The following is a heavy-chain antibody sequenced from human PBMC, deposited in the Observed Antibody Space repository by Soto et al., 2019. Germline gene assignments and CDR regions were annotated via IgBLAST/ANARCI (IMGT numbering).Heavy chain of an antibody. CDR2: ISGSGSTT. Sequence: EVQLLESGGGLAQPGGSLRLSCAASGFIFSSYGMSWVRQAPGKGLEWVSAISGSGSTTYYADSVKGRFSISRDNSKNTLYVQMNSLRAEDTAVYYCAKEEVIAVAGYNWFDPWGQGTLVTVSS. CDR3: AKEEVIAVAGYNWFDP. D-gene: IGHD6-19*01. CDR1: GFIFSSYG. J-gene: IGHJ5*02. V-gene: IGHV3-23*01.